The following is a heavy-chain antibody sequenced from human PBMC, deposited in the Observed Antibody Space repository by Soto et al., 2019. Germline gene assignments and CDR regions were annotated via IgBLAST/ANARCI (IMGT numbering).Heavy chain of an antibody. CDR2: IIPIFGTA. D-gene: IGHD1-20*01. CDR3: ARSITGTVSYYYGMDV. J-gene: IGHJ6*02. Sequence: QVQLVQSGAEVKKPGSSVKVSCKASGGTFSSYAISWVRQAPGQGLEWMGGIIPIFGTANYAQKFQGRVTITADEYTSTAYMAMSSLRSEDTAVYYCARSITGTVSYYYGMDVWGQGTTVTVSS. V-gene: IGHV1-69*12. CDR1: GGTFSSYA.